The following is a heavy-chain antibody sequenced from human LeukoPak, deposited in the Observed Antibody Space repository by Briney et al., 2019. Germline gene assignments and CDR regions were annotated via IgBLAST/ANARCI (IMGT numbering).Heavy chain of an antibody. CDR1: GGTFSSYA. Sequence: ASVKVSCKASGGTFSSYAISWVRQAPGQGLEWMGGIIPIFGTANYAQKFQGRVTITTDESTSTAYMELSSLRSEDTAVYYCARGTWGYCSSTSCCMVGEVAFDIWGQGTMVTVSS. D-gene: IGHD2-2*01. V-gene: IGHV1-69*05. CDR3: ARGTWGYCSSTSCCMVGEVAFDI. CDR2: IIPIFGTA. J-gene: IGHJ3*02.